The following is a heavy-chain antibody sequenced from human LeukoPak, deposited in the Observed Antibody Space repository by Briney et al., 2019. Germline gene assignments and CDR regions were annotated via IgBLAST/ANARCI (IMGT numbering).Heavy chain of an antibody. CDR3: AMAVIGSGWTLDY. J-gene: IGHJ4*02. CDR1: GFTFISYA. D-gene: IGHD6-19*01. Sequence: GGSLRLPCAAPGFTFISYAMSWVRQAPGKGLEWVSSISGSGGRTSYADSVQGRFTISRDNSKNTLYLELNSLRAEDAAVYFCAMAVIGSGWTLDYWGQGTLVTVS. CDR2: ISGSGGRT. V-gene: IGHV3-23*01.